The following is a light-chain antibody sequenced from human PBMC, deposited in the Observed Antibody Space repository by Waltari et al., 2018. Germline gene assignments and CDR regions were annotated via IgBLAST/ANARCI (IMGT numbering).Light chain of an antibody. Sequence: DIQMTQSPSTLSASVGDRVTITCRASQSISSWLAWYQQKPGKAPKLLIYKASSLESGVPSRFSGSGSGTEFTLTISSLQSEDFAVYYCQQYNNWPPNTFGQGTKLEIK. CDR1: QSISSW. J-gene: IGKJ2*01. CDR3: QQYNNWPPNT. CDR2: KAS. V-gene: IGKV1-5*03.